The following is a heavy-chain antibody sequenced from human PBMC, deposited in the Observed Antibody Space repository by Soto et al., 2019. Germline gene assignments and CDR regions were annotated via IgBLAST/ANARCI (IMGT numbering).Heavy chain of an antibody. CDR3: ARGGRIAAAGTWWFDP. D-gene: IGHD6-13*01. CDR2: RNPNSGNT. V-gene: IGHV1-8*01. CDR1: GYTFTSYD. J-gene: IGHJ5*02. Sequence: GASVKVSCKASGYTFTSYDINWVRQATGQGLEWMGWRNPNSGNTGYAQKFQGRVTMTRNTSISTAYMELSSLRSEDTAVYYCARGGRIAAAGTWWFDPWGQGTLVTVSS.